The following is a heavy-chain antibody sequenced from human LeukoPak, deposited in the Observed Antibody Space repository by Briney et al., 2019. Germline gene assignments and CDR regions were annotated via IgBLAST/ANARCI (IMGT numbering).Heavy chain of an antibody. J-gene: IGHJ4*02. V-gene: IGHV4-34*01. CDR1: GGSFSGYY. D-gene: IGHD6-13*01. CDR2: INHSGST. Sequence: ASETLSLTCAVYGGSFSGYYWSWIRQPPGKGLEWIGEINHSGSTNYNPSLKSRVTISVDTSKNQFPLKLSSVTAADTAVYYCARRTGYSSSWYAGNYFDYWGQGTLVTVSS. CDR3: ARRTGYSSSWYAGNYFDY.